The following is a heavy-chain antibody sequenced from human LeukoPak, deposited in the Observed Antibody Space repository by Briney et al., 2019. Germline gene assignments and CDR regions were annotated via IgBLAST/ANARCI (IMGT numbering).Heavy chain of an antibody. CDR2: IRYDGSNK. CDR3: AKDGDYGEYVSAFDI. Sequence: PGGSLRLSCAASGFTFSSYGMHWVRQAPGKGLEWVAFIRYDGSNKYYADSVKGRFTISRDNSKNTLYLQMNSLRAEDTAVYYCAKDGDYGEYVSAFDIWGQGTMVTVSS. CDR1: GFTFSSYG. J-gene: IGHJ3*02. V-gene: IGHV3-30*02. D-gene: IGHD4-17*01.